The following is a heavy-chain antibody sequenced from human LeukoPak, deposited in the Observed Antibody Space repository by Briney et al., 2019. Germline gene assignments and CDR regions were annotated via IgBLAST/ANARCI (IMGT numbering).Heavy chain of an antibody. Sequence: TSETLSLTCAVYGGSFSGYYWSWIRQPPGKGLEWIGEINHSGSTNYNPSLKSRVTISVDTSKNQFSLKLSSVTAADTAVYYCARRPYDFWSGYYTEIDYWGQGTLVTVS. CDR1: GGSFSGYY. CDR3: ARRPYDFWSGYYTEIDY. J-gene: IGHJ4*02. V-gene: IGHV4-34*01. CDR2: INHSGST. D-gene: IGHD3-3*01.